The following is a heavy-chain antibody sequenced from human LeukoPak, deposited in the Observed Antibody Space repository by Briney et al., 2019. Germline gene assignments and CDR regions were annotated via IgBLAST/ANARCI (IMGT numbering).Heavy chain of an antibody. CDR3: ATEHYDSSGYYYYMDV. J-gene: IGHJ6*03. Sequence: SVKVSCKASGGTFSSYAISWVRQAPGQGLEWMGRIIPIFGTANYAQKFQGRVTITTDESTSTAYMELSSLRSEDTAVYYCATEHYDSSGYYYYMDVWGKGTTVTVSS. D-gene: IGHD3-22*01. CDR2: IIPIFGTA. V-gene: IGHV1-69*05. CDR1: GGTFSSYA.